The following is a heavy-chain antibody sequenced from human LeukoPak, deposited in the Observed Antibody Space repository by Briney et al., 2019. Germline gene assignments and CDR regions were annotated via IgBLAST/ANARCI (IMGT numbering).Heavy chain of an antibody. CDR2: IATKNSCT. J-gene: IGHJ3*02. V-gene: IGHV1-2*06. D-gene: IGHD3-10*01. CDR3: ARVAEIFSGTYYCAHDAFDI. CDR1: GFTFSDYI. Sequence: APVKVSCTTSGFTFSDYIIHWVRHAPGQGLEWMGRIATKNSCTDYALKFQRGGTFTRDTSMWKAYMELSRLTYDDTAVYYCARVAEIFSGTYYCAHDAFDIWGLGTMVTVSS.